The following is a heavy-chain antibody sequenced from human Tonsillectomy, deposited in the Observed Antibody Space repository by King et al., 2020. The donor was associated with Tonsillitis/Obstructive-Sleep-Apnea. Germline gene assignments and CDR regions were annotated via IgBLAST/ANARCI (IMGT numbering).Heavy chain of an antibody. J-gene: IGHJ4*01. CDR3: ARLFSGGSYVRYLDS. D-gene: IGHD1-26*01. CDR1: GYSFTTYW. CDR2: IYPGDSDT. V-gene: IGHV5-51*03. Sequence: VQLVESGAEVKKPGESLKISCRASGYSFTTYWIGWVRQKAGRGPEYMGIIYPGDSDTRYSPYFQGQVTMSADKSISTAYLHWSSLKASDTAMYFCARLFSGGSYVRYLDSWGQGILVTVSS.